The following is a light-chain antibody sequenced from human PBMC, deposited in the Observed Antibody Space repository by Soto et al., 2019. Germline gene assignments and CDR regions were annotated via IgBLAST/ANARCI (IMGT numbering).Light chain of an antibody. CDR3: QQLNTYPGT. J-gene: IGKJ4*01. CDR1: QGIGSY. CDR2: AAS. V-gene: IGKV1-9*01. Sequence: DNQMTQSPSTLSGSERDGVTLXXRASQGIGSYLAWYQQKPGQAPQXMIYAASTLQSGVPLRFSGSGAVTDFTLTSSSLQPEDFATYYCQQLNTYPGTFGEGTNVEI.